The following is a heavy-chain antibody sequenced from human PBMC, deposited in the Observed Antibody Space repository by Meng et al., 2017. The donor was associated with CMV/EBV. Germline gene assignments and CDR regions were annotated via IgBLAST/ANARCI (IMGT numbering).Heavy chain of an antibody. V-gene: IGHV3-21*01. CDR3: AKDLLRYCSSTSCPFGMDV. J-gene: IGHJ6*02. CDR1: GFTFSSYS. D-gene: IGHD2-2*01. Sequence: GESLKISCAASGFTFSSYSMNWVRQAPGKGLEWVSSISSSSSYIYYADSVKGRFTISRDNSKNTLYLQMNSLRAEDTAVYYCAKDLLRYCSSTSCPFGMDVWGQGTTVTVSS. CDR2: ISSSSSYI.